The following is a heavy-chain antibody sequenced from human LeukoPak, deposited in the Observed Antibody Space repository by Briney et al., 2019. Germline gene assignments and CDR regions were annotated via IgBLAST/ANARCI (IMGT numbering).Heavy chain of an antibody. J-gene: IGHJ1*01. Sequence: GGSLRLSCSASGFIFSDYSMHWVRQAPGKGLEYVSGISANGGSTSYADPVKDRFTISRDNSKTTLYLQMSSLRAEDTAVYYCTSWGDTTAEYFQRWGQGTLVTVSS. CDR2: ISANGGST. D-gene: IGHD2-21*02. CDR3: TSWGDTTAEYFQR. V-gene: IGHV3-64D*06. CDR1: GFIFSDYS.